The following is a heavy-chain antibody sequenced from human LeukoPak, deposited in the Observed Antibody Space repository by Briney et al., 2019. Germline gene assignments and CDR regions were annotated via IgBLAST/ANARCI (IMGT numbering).Heavy chain of an antibody. J-gene: IGHJ3*02. Sequence: ASVKVSCTASGYTFTSYYMHWVRQAPGQGLEWMGIINPSGGSTSYAQKFQGRVTMTRDTSTSTVYMELSSLRSEDTAVYYCAREYGSEDGAFDIWGQGTMVTVSS. CDR2: INPSGGST. CDR3: AREYGSEDGAFDI. V-gene: IGHV1-46*01. CDR1: GYTFTSYY. D-gene: IGHD3-10*01.